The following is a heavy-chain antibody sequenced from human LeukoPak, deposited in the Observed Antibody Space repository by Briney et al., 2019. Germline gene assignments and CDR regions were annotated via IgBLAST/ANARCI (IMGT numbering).Heavy chain of an antibody. V-gene: IGHV4-34*01. Sequence: SETLSLTCAVYVGSFSGYYWSWIRQTPGKGLEWIGEINHSGSTNYNSSLKSRVTISVDTSKNQFSLKLSSVTAADTAVYYCARGYYGSGSHCCHMDVGAKGPRSPSPQ. J-gene: IGHJ6*04. CDR1: VGSFSGYY. CDR2: INHSGST. D-gene: IGHD3-10*01. CDR3: ARGYYGSGSHCCHMDV.